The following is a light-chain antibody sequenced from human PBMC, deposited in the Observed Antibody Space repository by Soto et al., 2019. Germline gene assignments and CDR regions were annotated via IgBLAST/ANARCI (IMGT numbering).Light chain of an antibody. J-gene: IGKJ1*01. CDR2: GTS. V-gene: IGKV3-20*01. CDR3: QQFGDSLWT. CDR1: QSVTTGY. Sequence: ENVLTQSPDILYVYPGEGATLSCRASQSVTTGYLAWYQQKPGQAPRHLIYGTSSRATSVPDRFRARGSAPDFTLTITRREPEDFAVYYCQQFGDSLWTFGQGTRVEIK.